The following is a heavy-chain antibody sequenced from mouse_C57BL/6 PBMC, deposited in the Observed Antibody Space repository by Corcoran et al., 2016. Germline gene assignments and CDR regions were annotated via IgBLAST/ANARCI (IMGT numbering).Heavy chain of an antibody. J-gene: IGHJ2*01. V-gene: IGHV9-3*01. D-gene: IGHD1-1*01. CDR3: ASPFTTVFDY. Sequence: QIQLVQSGPELKKPGETVKISCKASGYTFTTYGMSWVKQAPGKGLKWMGWINTYSGVPTYADDFKGRFAFSLETSASTAYLQINNLKNEDTATYFCASPFTTVFDYWGQGTTLTVSS. CDR1: GYTFTTYG. CDR2: INTYSGVP.